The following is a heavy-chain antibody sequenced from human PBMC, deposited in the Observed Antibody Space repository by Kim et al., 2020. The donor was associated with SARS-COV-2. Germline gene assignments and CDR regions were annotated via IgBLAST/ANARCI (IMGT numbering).Heavy chain of an antibody. D-gene: IGHD3-22*01. CDR2: IYYSGST. Sequence: SETLSLTCTVSGGSISSGGYYWSWIRQHPGKGLEWIGYIYYSGSTYYNPSLKSRVTISVDTSKNQFSLKLSSVTAVDTAVYYCARARAITMIVVVTIDAFDIWGQGTMVTVSS. CDR1: GGSISSGGYY. CDR3: ARARAITMIVVVTIDAFDI. V-gene: IGHV4-31*03. J-gene: IGHJ3*02.